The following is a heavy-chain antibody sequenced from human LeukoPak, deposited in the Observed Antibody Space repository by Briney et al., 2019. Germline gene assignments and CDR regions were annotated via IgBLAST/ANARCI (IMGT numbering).Heavy chain of an antibody. V-gene: IGHV3-30*02. Sequence: GGSLRLSCAASGFTFSSYGMHWVRQAPGKGLEWVAVIWYGGSNKYYADSVKGRFTISRDNSKNTLYLQMNSLRAEDTAVYYCAKEVSEDYYYMDVWGKGTTVTVSS. CDR1: GFTFSSYG. CDR2: IWYGGSNK. CDR3: AKEVSEDYYYMDV. J-gene: IGHJ6*03.